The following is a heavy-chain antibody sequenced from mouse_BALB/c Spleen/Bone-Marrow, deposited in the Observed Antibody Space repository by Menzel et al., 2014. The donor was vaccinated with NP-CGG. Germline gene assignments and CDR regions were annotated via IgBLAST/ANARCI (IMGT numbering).Heavy chain of an antibody. D-gene: IGHD2-2*01. CDR2: IDPSDSET. CDR1: GYSFTSYW. CDR3: AREAGYYYAMDY. Sequence: VQRVESGPQLVRPGASVKISCKASGYSFTSYWMHWVKQRPGQGLEWIGMIDPSDSETRLNQKFKDKATLTVDKSSSTAYMQLSSPTSEDSAVYYCAREAGYYYAMDYWGQGTSVTVSS. V-gene: IGHV1S126*01. J-gene: IGHJ4*01.